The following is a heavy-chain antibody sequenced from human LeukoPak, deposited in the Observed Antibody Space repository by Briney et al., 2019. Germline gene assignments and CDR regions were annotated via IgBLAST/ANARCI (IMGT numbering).Heavy chain of an antibody. CDR2: INHSGST. CDR1: GFTFSSYA. Sequence: PGGSLRLSCAASGFTFSSYAMTWVRRAPGKGLEWIGEINHSGSTNYNPSLKSRVTISVDTSKNQFSLKLSSVTAADTAVYYCARARSYQLLIFDPWGQGTLVTVSS. D-gene: IGHD2-2*01. CDR3: ARARSYQLLIFDP. V-gene: IGHV4-34*01. J-gene: IGHJ5*02.